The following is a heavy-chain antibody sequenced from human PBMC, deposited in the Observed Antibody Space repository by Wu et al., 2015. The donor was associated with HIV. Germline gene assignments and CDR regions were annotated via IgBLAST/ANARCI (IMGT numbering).Heavy chain of an antibody. CDR1: GYTFYNTD. Sequence: QVQLVQSGAEVTKPGASVKVSCRISGYTFYNTDVNWVRQAPGHGLEWMGWVNAGTGNTGFSQKFHDRVTFSTNNSITTAYMEMTNLTSEDTATYYCVRGALRFYLRTSGYSLDFWGQGTLVTVPS. CDR3: VRGALRFYLRTSGYSLDF. V-gene: IGHV1-8*03. D-gene: IGHD3-3*01. CDR2: VNAGTGNT. J-gene: IGHJ4*02.